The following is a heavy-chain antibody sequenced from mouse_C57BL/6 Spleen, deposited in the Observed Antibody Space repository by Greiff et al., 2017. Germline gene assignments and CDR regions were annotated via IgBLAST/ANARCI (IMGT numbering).Heavy chain of an antibody. CDR2: INPSSGYT. CDR1: GYTFTSYT. D-gene: IGHD3-2*02. J-gene: IGHJ4*01. V-gene: IGHV1-4*01. CDR3: ARGDSSGYGVMDY. Sequence: VQVVESGAELARPGASVKMSCKASGYTFTSYTMHWVKQRPGQGLEWIGYINPSSGYTKYNQKFKDKATLTADKSSSTAYMQLSSLTSEDSAVYYCARGDSSGYGVMDYWGQGTSVTVSS.